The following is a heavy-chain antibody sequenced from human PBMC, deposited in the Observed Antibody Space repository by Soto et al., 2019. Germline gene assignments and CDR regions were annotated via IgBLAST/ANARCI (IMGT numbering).Heavy chain of an antibody. V-gene: IGHV3-48*02. CDR2: ISETSIAI. D-gene: IGHD1-1*01. Sequence: PGGSLRLSCAASGFTFKTYSMNWVRQAPGKGLEWVSYISETSIAIYYRDSVKDRFTISRDNAKNTLYLQMNSLRDEDTAVYYCATLQLGREEVFDSWGQGTMVTVYS. CDR1: GFTFKTYS. CDR3: ATLQLGREEVFDS. J-gene: IGHJ4*02.